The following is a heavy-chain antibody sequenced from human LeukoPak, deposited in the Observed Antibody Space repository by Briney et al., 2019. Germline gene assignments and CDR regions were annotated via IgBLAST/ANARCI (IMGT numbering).Heavy chain of an antibody. CDR1: GGSISSYY. CDR3: ARARWYSSSWYFDY. V-gene: IGHV4-4*07. D-gene: IGHD6-13*01. Sequence: PSETLSLTCTVSGGSISSYYWSWIRQPAGKGLEWIGRIYTSGSTNYNPSLKSRVTISVDTSKNQFSLKLSSVTAADTAVYYCARARWYSSSWYFDYWGQGTLVTVSS. CDR2: IYTSGST. J-gene: IGHJ4*02.